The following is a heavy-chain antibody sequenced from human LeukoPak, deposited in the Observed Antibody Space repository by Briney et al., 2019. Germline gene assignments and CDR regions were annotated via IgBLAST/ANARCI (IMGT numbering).Heavy chain of an antibody. Sequence: GRSLRLSCGASGFTFSSYWMSWVRQAPGKGLEWVANIKQDGSEKYYVDSVKGRFTISRDNAKNSLYLQMNSLRAEDTAVYYCAREARQLVYWGQGTLVTVSS. D-gene: IGHD6-13*01. CDR1: GFTFSSYW. CDR2: IKQDGSEK. CDR3: AREARQLVY. V-gene: IGHV3-7*01. J-gene: IGHJ4*02.